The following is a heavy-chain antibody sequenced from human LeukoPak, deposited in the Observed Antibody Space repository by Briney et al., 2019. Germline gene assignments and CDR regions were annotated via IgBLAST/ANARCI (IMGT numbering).Heavy chain of an antibody. CDR3: ARPPSPSSSWYNY. CDR1: GYSFTSYW. D-gene: IGHD6-13*01. CDR2: IYPGDSDT. V-gene: IGHV5-51*01. J-gene: IGHJ4*02. Sequence: GESLKISRKGSGYSFTSYWIGWVRQMPGKGLEWMGVIYPGDSDTRYSPSFQGQVTISADKSISTAYLQWSSLKGSDTAMYYCARPPSPSSSWYNYWGQGTLVTVSS.